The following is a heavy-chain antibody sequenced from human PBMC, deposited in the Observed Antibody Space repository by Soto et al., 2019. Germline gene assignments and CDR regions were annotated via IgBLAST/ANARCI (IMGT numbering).Heavy chain of an antibody. V-gene: IGHV1-8*01. CDR2: MNPNSGNT. CDR3: ARAPITIKDL. Sequence: QVQLVQSGAEVKKPGASVKVSCKASGYTFTSYDINWVRQATGQGLEWMGWMNPNSGNTGYAQKFQGRVTMTRNTPISSAHLQLGNLKSEDTAVYFFARAPITIKDLWGQGTTVTVSS. D-gene: IGHD3-10*01. J-gene: IGHJ6*02. CDR1: GYTFTSYD.